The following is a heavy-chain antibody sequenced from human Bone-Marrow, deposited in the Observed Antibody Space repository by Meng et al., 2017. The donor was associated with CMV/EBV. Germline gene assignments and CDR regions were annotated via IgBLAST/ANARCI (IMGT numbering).Heavy chain of an antibody. V-gene: IGHV7-4-1*01. CDR3: ARDLVAGPHY. D-gene: IGHD6-19*01. CDR2: INTNTGNP. J-gene: IGHJ4*02. CDR1: GYPFTSYA. Sequence: VSFQASGYPFTSYAMNWVRQAPGQGLEWMGWINTNTGNPTYAQGFTGRFVFSLDTSVSTAYLQICSLKAEDTAVYYCARDLVAGPHYWGQGTLVTVSS.